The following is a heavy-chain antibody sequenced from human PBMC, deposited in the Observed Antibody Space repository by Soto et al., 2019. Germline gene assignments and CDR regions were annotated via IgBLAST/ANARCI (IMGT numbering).Heavy chain of an antibody. CDR3: ARDPPYYDILTEDDY. CDR2: INPSGGST. Sequence: QVQLVQSGAEVKKPGASVKVSCKASGYTFTSYYMHWVRQAPGQGLEWMGIINPSGGSTSYAQKFQGRVTMTRDTSTSTVYMELSSLRSEDTAVYYCARDPPYYDILTEDDYWGQGTLVTVSS. J-gene: IGHJ4*02. D-gene: IGHD3-9*01. CDR1: GYTFTSYY. V-gene: IGHV1-46*01.